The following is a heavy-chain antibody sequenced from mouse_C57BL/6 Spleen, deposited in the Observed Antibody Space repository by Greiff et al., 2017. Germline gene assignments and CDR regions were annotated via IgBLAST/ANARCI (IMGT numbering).Heavy chain of an antibody. D-gene: IGHD1-1*01. V-gene: IGHV1-82*01. CDR3: ARWLTTVVATPNAMDY. Sequence: QVQLQQSGPELVKPGASVKISCKASGYAFSSSWMNWVKQRPGKGLEWIGRLYPGDGDTNYNGKFKGKATLTADKSSSTAYMKLSSLTSEDSAVYFCARWLTTVVATPNAMDYWGQGTSVTVSS. CDR2: LYPGDGDT. CDR1: GYAFSSSW. J-gene: IGHJ4*01.